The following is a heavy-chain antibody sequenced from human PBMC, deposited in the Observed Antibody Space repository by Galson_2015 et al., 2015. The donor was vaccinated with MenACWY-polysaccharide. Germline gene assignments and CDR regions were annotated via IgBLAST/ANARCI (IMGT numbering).Heavy chain of an antibody. CDR1: GNTFSGSG. V-gene: IGHV3-33*01. CDR3: AREGSRIVFHAFDT. CDR2: IQYDGSNK. D-gene: IGHD2-15*01. J-gene: IGHJ3*02. Sequence: ASGNTFSGSGMHWVRQAPGKGLEWLAVIQYDGSNKGYADSVKGRFTISRDNSRNTLYLEMNSLRAEDTAVYYCAREGSRIVFHAFDTWGQGTMVSVSS.